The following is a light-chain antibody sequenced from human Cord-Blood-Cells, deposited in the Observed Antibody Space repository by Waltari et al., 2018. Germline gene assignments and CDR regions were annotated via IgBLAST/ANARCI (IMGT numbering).Light chain of an antibody. V-gene: IGKV1-5*03. CDR1: QSISSW. J-gene: IGKJ2*01. Sequence: DIQMTQSPSTLSASVGDRVTITCRASQSISSWLAWYQQKPGKAPSLPSYQASSLESGVPSRFSGSGSGTEFSLTISSLQPDDFATYYCQQYNSYSYTVGQGTKLEIK. CDR3: QQYNSYSYT. CDR2: QAS.